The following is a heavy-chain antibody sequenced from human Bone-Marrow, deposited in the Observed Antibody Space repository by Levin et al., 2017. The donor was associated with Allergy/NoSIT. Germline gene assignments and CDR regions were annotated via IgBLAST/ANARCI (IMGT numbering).Heavy chain of an antibody. CDR2: ISYRGTT. CDR1: GGSIRSAGYH. J-gene: IGHJ4*02. V-gene: IGHV4-31*03. D-gene: IGHD3-9*01. CDR3: ARLDGYYFDY. Sequence: SPTLSLTCTVSGGSIRSAGYHWTWIRQSPGKGLEWIGYISYRGTTYYNPSLKSRLTMSLDTSEQRFSLNLNSVTAADTAIYYCARLDGYYFDYWGQGTLVTVSS.